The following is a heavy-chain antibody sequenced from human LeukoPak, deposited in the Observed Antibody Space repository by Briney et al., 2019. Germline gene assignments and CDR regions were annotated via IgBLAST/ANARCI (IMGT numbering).Heavy chain of an antibody. CDR1: GYTFTSYG. J-gene: IGHJ6*02. Sequence: ASVKVSCKASGYTFTSYGISWVRQPPGQGLEWMGWISAYNGNTNYAQKLQGRVTMTTDTSTSTAYMELRSLRSDDTAVYYCAREMERAGLYYYYYGMDVWGQGTTVTVSS. V-gene: IGHV1-18*01. CDR2: ISAYNGNT. CDR3: AREMERAGLYYYYYGMDV. D-gene: IGHD1-14*01.